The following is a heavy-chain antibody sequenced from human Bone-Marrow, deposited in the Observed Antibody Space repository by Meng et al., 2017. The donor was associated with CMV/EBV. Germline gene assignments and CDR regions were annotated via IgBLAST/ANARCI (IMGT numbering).Heavy chain of an antibody. V-gene: IGHV3-73*01. CDR1: GFTFSGSA. CDR3: TRTQSAIVVVPAAKNYYYYYGMDV. CDR2: IRSKANSYAT. D-gene: IGHD2-2*01. Sequence: GESLKISCAASGFTFSGSAMHWVRQASGKGLEWVGRIRSKANSYATAYAASVKGRFTISRDDSKNTAYLQMNSLKTEDTAVYYCTRTQSAIVVVPAAKNYYYYYGMDVWGQGTTVTVSS. J-gene: IGHJ6*02.